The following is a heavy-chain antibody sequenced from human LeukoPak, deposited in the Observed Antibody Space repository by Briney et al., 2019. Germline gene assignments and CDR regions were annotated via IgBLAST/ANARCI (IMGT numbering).Heavy chain of an antibody. CDR2: INPNSGGT. CDR1: GYNFTSYY. Sequence: ASVNVSCKASGYNFTSYYIHWVRPAPGQGLEWMGWINPNSGGTKYAQTFHGRVTLTRDTSVTTAYMELSSLRSDDTAVYYCAKARRISPAGTDWLDPWGQGTLVTVSS. CDR3: AKARRISPAGTDWLDP. V-gene: IGHV1-2*02. J-gene: IGHJ5*02. D-gene: IGHD6-13*01.